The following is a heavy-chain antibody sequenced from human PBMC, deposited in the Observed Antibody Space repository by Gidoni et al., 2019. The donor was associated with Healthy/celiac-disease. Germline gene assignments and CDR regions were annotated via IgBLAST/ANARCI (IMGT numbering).Heavy chain of an antibody. Sequence: QVQLQQWGAGLLKPSETLSLTCAVYGGSFSGYYWSWIRQPPGKGLEWIGEINHSGSTNYNPSLKSRVTISVDTSKNQFSLKLSSVTAADTAVYYCARGRGSGGSCYTRRGYGMDVWGQGTTVTVSS. J-gene: IGHJ6*02. V-gene: IGHV4-34*01. CDR2: INHSGST. CDR1: GGSFSGYY. CDR3: ARGRGSGGSCYTRRGYGMDV. D-gene: IGHD2-15*01.